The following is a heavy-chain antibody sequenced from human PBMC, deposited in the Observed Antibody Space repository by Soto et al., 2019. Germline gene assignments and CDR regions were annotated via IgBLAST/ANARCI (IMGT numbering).Heavy chain of an antibody. CDR2: LYWDDDS. Sequence: QITLKESGPTLVKPTQTVTLTCTFSGFSLSTTGVGVGWVRQPPGKALEWLAVLYWDDDSGYRPSLKSRLTIXTXXPKSQVVLTMTNMDPVDTATYYCVYREGIGSYFPYWGQGVLVTVSS. CDR1: GFSLSTTGVG. J-gene: IGHJ4*02. CDR3: VYREGIGSYFPY. V-gene: IGHV2-5*02. D-gene: IGHD2-15*01.